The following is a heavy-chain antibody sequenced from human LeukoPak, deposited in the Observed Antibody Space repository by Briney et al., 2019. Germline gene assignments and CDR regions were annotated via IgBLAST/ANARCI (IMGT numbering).Heavy chain of an antibody. V-gene: IGHV3-21*01. CDR3: ARGRDSSGYYAFDY. J-gene: IGHJ4*02. CDR2: ISSSSSYI. Sequence: GGSQRLSCAASGFTFSSDSMNWVRQAPGKGLEWVSSISSSSSYIYYADSVKGRFTISRDNAKNSLYLQMNSLRAEDTAVYYCARGRDSSGYYAFDYWGQGTLVTVSS. CDR1: GFTFSSDS. D-gene: IGHD3-22*01.